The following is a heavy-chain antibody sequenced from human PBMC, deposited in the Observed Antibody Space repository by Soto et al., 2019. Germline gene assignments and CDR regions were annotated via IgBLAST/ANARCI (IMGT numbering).Heavy chain of an antibody. CDR3: AKSPDYDMDV. CDR2: ISSTGTYT. V-gene: IGHV3-21*01. CDR1: GFTFSSYD. Sequence: PGGSLRLSCAASGFTFSSYDMTWVRQAPGKGLDWVSCISSTGTYTHYADSVKGRFTITRDNAENSLYLQMNSLRVEDTAVYYCAKSPDYDMDVWGQGTTVTVSS. J-gene: IGHJ6*02.